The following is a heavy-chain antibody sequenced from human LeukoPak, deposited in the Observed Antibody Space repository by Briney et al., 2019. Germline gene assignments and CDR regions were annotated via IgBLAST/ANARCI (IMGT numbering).Heavy chain of an antibody. CDR1: GFTFNTYG. D-gene: IGHD3-10*01. Sequence: PGRSLRLSCAASGFTFNTYGMHWVRQAPGKGLESVAVISFHGTDSFYADSVKGRFTISRDNSKNTLYLQMSSLRADDTAVYYCASLVLLWLGESELAAGHVDKDVWGKGTTVTVSS. CDR3: ASLVLLWLGESELAAGHVDKDV. V-gene: IGHV3-30*03. CDR2: ISFHGTDS. J-gene: IGHJ6*03.